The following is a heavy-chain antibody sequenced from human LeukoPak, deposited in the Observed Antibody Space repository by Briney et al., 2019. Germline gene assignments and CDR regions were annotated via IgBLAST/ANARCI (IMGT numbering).Heavy chain of an antibody. V-gene: IGHV4-39*01. CDR2: IYYSGST. CDR3: ARPCLAVAGILGNNWFDP. J-gene: IGHJ5*02. D-gene: IGHD6-19*01. Sequence: SETLSLTCTVSGGSISSSSYYWGWIRQPPGKGLEWIGSIYYSGSTYYNPSLKSRVTISVDTSKNQFSLKLSSVTAADTAVYYCARPCLAVAGILGNNWFDPWGQGTLVTVSS. CDR1: GGSISSSSYY.